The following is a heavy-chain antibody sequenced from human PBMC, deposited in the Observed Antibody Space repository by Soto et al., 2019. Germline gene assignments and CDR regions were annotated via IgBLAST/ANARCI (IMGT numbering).Heavy chain of an antibody. J-gene: IGHJ3*02. Sequence: SETLSLTCTVSGGSILLIISSWGWIRQPPGKGLEWIGSIYYSGSTYYNPSLKSLVTLSVYTSKTQFSLKLSSVTAADTAVYYCARRSWGDAFDIWGQGTMVTVSS. D-gene: IGHD3-10*01. CDR2: IYYSGST. V-gene: IGHV4-39*07. CDR3: ARRSWGDAFDI. CDR1: GGSILLIISS.